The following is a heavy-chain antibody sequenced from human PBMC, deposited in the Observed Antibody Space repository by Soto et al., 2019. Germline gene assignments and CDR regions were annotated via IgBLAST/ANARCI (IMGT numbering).Heavy chain of an antibody. J-gene: IGHJ4*02. CDR3: ARHQQQLGRGNFDY. Sequence: PSETLSLTCTVPGGSVNIGTYYWGWIRQPPGKGLEWIGNIHYSGSTYYDSSLKSRVTISVDTSKNQFSLKLSSVTAADTAVYYCARHQQQLGRGNFDYWGQGTLVTVSS. V-gene: IGHV4-39*01. CDR1: GGSVNIGTYY. D-gene: IGHD6-13*01. CDR2: IHYSGST.